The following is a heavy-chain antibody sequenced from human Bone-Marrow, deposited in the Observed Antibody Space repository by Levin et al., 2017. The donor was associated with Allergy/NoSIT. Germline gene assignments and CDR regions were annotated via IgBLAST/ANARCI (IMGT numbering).Heavy chain of an antibody. CDR3: ARDLSSPWAD. J-gene: IGHJ4*02. V-gene: IGHV3-21*01. CDR1: GFIFSSYS. CDR2: ISSSSSYI. Sequence: GGSLRLSCAASGFIFSSYSMNWVRQAPGKGLEWVSSISSSSSYIYYGDSVKGRFTISRDNAKNSLYLQMNSRRAEDTAVYYCARDLSSPWADWGQGTLVTVSS. D-gene: IGHD6-19*01.